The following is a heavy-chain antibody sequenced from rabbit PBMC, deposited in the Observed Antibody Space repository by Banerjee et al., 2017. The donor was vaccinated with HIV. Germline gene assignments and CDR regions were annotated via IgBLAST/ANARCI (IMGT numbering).Heavy chain of an antibody. J-gene: IGHJ6*01. D-gene: IGHD7-1*01. CDR2: IIGSSGGFT. V-gene: IGHV1S40*01. Sequence: VESGGDLVKPGASLTLTCKASGFDFSSSDYMCWVRQAPGKGLEWISCIIGSSGGFTYSATWAKGRFTCSKTSSTTVTLQMTSLTVADTATYFCARDTATSFSSYGMDLWGPGTLVTVS. CDR3: ARDTATSFSSYGMDL. CDR1: GFDFSSSDY.